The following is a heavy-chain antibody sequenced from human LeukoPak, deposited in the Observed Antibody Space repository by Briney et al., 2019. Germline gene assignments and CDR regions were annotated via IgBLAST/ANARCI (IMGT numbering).Heavy chain of an antibody. CDR2: IYYSGST. D-gene: IGHD3-22*01. CDR1: GGSISSGGHY. CDR3: ARDLSYYDYSGGFDY. Sequence: SETLSLTCTVSGGSISSGGHYWSWIRQHPGKGLEWIGYIYYSGSTYYNPSLKSRVAISVDTSKNQLSLKLSSVTAADTAVYYCARDLSYYDYSGGFDYWGQGALVTVSS. J-gene: IGHJ4*02. V-gene: IGHV4-31*03.